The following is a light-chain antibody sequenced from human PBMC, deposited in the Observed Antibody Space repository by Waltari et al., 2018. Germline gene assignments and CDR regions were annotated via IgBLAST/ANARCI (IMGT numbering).Light chain of an antibody. CDR3: SSSTTTTLI. CDR2: YVK. V-gene: IGLV2-14*03. Sequence: QSALTQPASVSGSPGQWIPTSCTGTPSDVGAYDYVSWYQQHPGKAPKLMIYYVKSRPSGVSARFSGSKSGNTASLTISGLQTEDEADYYCSSSTTTTLIFGGGTKLTVL. J-gene: IGLJ2*01. CDR1: PSDVGAYDY.